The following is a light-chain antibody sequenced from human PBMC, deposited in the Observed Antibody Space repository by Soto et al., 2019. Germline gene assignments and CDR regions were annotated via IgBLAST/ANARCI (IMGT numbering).Light chain of an antibody. Sequence: DIQMTQSPSSLSASVGDRVTITCQASQDISNYLNWYQQKPGKAPKLLIYDASNLETGVPSRFSGSGSGTDFTFSISSLQPEEIATYYCRQYYNLPELTFGGGTKVEIK. CDR3: RQYYNLPELT. CDR1: QDISNY. CDR2: DAS. J-gene: IGKJ4*01. V-gene: IGKV1-33*01.